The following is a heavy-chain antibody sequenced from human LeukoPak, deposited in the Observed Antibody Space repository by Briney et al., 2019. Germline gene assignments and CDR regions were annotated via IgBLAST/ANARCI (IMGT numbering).Heavy chain of an antibody. CDR3: ARDAVAGTSFYYYYMDV. V-gene: IGHV1-2*02. CDR1: GYTFTGYY. CDR2: INPNSGGT. J-gene: IGHJ6*03. Sequence: GASVKVSCKASGYTFTGYYMHWVRQAPGQGLEWMGWINPNSGGTNYAQKFQGRVTMTRDTSISTAYMELSRLRSDDTAVYYCARDAVAGTSFYYYYMDVWGKGTAVTISS. D-gene: IGHD6-19*01.